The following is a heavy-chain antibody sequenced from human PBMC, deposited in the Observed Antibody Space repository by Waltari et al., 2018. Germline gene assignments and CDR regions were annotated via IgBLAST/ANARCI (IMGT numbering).Heavy chain of an antibody. CDR3: ARRGTNYAGRKFDP. Sequence: QVQLQQWGAGLLKPSETLSLPCAVRGGAFSGSYWSRIRQPPGKGLEWIGEINHSGSANYNPSLESRVTIAADTPKKQFSLRLSSVTAADTAVYYCARRGTNYAGRKFDPWGQGTLVTVSS. V-gene: IGHV4-34*01. CDR1: GGAFSGSY. D-gene: IGHD2-8*01. J-gene: IGHJ5*02. CDR2: INHSGSA.